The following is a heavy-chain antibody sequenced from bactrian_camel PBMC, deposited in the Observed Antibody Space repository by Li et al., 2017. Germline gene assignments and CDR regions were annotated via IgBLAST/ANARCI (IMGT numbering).Heavy chain of an antibody. Sequence: HVQLVESGGGSVQAGGSLKLSCAASGRTDRQYCMAWFRQGPGKDREGVAAIDSDGSTSYADFVQGRFTISKDNAKNTLYLQMDNLKPDDTALYYCAAERTPHCKAAFQGLGLILAFTYGGQGTQVTVS. V-gene: IGHV3S57*01. D-gene: IGHD1*01. CDR3: AAERTPHCKAAFQGLGLILAFTY. J-gene: IGHJ4*01. CDR2: IDSDGST. CDR1: GRTDRQYC.